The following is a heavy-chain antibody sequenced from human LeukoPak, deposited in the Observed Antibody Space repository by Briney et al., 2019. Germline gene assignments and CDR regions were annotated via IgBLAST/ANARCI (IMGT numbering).Heavy chain of an antibody. CDR3: ASSQYYGSGSYGFDY. Sequence: SVKVSCKASGGTFSSYAISWVRQAPGQGLEWMGGIIPIFGTANYAQKFQGRVTITADESTSTAYMELSSLRSEDTAVYYCASSQYYGSGSYGFDYXXQGXLXXVSS. CDR1: GGTFSSYA. V-gene: IGHV1-69*13. D-gene: IGHD3-10*01. J-gene: IGHJ4*02. CDR2: IIPIFGTA.